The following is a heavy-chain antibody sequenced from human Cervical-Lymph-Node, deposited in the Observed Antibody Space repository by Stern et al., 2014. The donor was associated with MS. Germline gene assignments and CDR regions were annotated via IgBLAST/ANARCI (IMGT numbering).Heavy chain of an antibody. J-gene: IGHJ4*02. D-gene: IGHD3-3*01. V-gene: IGHV4-39*01. CDR1: GGSVSSSTYY. CDR3: ARQGSFDFWSG. CDR2: IYYTGRT. Sequence: QLQLQESGPGLVKPSETLSLTCTVSGGSVSSSTYYWGWIRQPPGKNLEWIGSIYYTGRTYYNPSLTSRLTISIDASKNQFSLKLPSVTAADTAVYYCARQGSFDFWSGWGQGTLVTVSS.